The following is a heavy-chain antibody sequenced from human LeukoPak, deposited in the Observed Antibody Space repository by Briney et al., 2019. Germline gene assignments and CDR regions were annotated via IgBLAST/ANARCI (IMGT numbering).Heavy chain of an antibody. Sequence: GASVKVSCKASGGAFSSYAISWVRQAPGQGLEWMGGIIPIFGTANYAQKFQGRVTITTDESTSTAYMELSSLRSEDTAVYYCASCSSSVSYYYYMDVWGKGTTVTVSS. J-gene: IGHJ6*03. CDR1: GGAFSSYA. V-gene: IGHV1-69*05. CDR3: ASCSSSVSYYYYMDV. D-gene: IGHD6-6*01. CDR2: IIPIFGTA.